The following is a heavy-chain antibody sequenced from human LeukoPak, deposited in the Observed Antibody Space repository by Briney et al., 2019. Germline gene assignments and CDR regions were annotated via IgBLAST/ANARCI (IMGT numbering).Heavy chain of an antibody. D-gene: IGHD2-15*01. J-gene: IGHJ6*02. V-gene: IGHV4-34*01. Sequence: SETLSLTCAVYGGSFSGYYWSWIRQPPGKGLGWIGEINHSGSTNYNPSLKSRVTISVDTSKNQFSLKLSSVTAADTAVYYCARGWTDCSGGSCYSHDYGMDVWGQGTTVTVSS. CDR3: ARGWTDCSGGSCYSHDYGMDV. CDR2: INHSGST. CDR1: GGSFSGYY.